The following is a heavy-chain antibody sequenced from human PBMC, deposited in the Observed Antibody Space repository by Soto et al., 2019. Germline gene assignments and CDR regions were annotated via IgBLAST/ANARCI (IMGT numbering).Heavy chain of an antibody. J-gene: IGHJ3*02. D-gene: IGHD1-7*01. CDR3: AKCMQAYWNYDAHHI. CDR1: GFTFSTYS. V-gene: IGHV3-23*01. CDR2: ITATGGNT. Sequence: EVKLLESGGGLVQPGGSLRLSCAASGFTFSTYSMTWVRQAPGKGLEWVAHITATGGNTYYADSVRGRFTISRDTSGNTLYLQMNILRAEDTALYYCAKCMQAYWNYDAHHIWGQGTMVTVSS.